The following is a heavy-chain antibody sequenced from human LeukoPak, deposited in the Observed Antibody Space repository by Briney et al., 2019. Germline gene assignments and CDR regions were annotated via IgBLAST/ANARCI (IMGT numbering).Heavy chain of an antibody. Sequence: GGSLRLSCAASGFTFSSYAMHWVRQAPGKGLEWVAVISYDGSNKYYADSVKGRFTISRDNAKNTLYLQMNSLRAEDTAVYYCARGPMVRTNLFDYWGQGTLVTVSS. CDR3: ARGPMVRTNLFDY. CDR1: GFTFSSYA. J-gene: IGHJ4*02. V-gene: IGHV3-30*04. CDR2: ISYDGSNK. D-gene: IGHD3-10*01.